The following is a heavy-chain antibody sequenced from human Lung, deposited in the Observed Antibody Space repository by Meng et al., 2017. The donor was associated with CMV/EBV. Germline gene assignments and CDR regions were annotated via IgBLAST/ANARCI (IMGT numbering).Heavy chain of an antibody. CDR3: AHGGGDC. D-gene: IGHD2-15*01. Sequence: HVQVVESGGGVVQLGRSLRLSCAPAGVTFSSYARHWVRQAPGKGLEWVAVISYDGSNKYYADSVKGRFTISRDNSKNTLYLQMNSLRAEDTAVYYCAHGGGDCWGQGTLVTVSS. V-gene: IGHV3-30-3*01. CDR2: ISYDGSNK. CDR1: GVTFSSYA. J-gene: IGHJ4*02.